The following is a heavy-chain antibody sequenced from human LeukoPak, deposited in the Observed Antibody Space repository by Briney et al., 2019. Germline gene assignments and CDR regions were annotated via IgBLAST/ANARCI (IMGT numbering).Heavy chain of an antibody. J-gene: IGHJ3*02. V-gene: IGHV5-51*03. Sequence: GESLNFCGKDSGYSFTSYWIGWVREMPGKGLERMGIIYPGAADTRYSPAFQGTVRISADKSINTAYLQWSSLKAPDTAMYYCARSRAPGAADSFDIWGQGTMVTVSS. D-gene: IGHD7-27*01. CDR2: IYPGAADT. CDR3: ARSRAPGAADSFDI. CDR1: GYSFTSYW.